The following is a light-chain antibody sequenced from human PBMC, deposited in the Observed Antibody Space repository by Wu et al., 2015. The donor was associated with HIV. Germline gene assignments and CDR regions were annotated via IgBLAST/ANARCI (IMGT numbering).Light chain of an antibody. V-gene: IGKV1-8*01. CDR3: QQYYSYPRT. CDR1: EDISSY. CDR2: AAS. J-gene: IGKJ1*01. Sequence: AILITQSPSSLSASTGDRVTITCRANEDISSYLAWYQQKPGEAPKLLIYAASTLQSGVPSRFSGSGSGTDFILTISCLQSEDFASYYCQQYYSYPRTFGQGTKVEIK.